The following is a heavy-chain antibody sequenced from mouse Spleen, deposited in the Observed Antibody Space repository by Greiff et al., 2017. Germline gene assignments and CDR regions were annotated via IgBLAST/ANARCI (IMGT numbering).Heavy chain of an antibody. CDR2: INSGGSYT. CDR1: GFTFSSYA. CDR3: ARQSGYGNFYFGY. D-gene: IGHD2-10*02. V-gene: IGHV5-9-3*01. J-gene: IGHJ2*01. Sequence: EVKLMESGGGLVQPGGSLKLSCAASGFTFSSYAMSWVRQTPEKRLEWVAAINSGGSYTYYPDSVKGRFTISRDNAKNTLYLHMNSLRSEDTAMYYCARQSGYGNFYFGYWGQRTTLKGSS.